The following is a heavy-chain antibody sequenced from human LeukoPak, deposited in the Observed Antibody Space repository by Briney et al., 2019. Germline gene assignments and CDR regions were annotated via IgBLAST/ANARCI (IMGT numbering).Heavy chain of an antibody. CDR3: AREASSSWYLQYYYYGMDV. D-gene: IGHD6-13*01. Sequence: GGSLRLSCAASGFTFSDYYMSWIRQAPGKGLEWVSYISSSSSTIYYADSVKGRFTISRDNAKNSLYLQMNSLRAEDTAVYYCAREASSSWYLQYYYYGMDVWGQGTTVTVSS. CDR2: ISSSSSTI. J-gene: IGHJ6*02. CDR1: GFTFSDYY. V-gene: IGHV3-11*04.